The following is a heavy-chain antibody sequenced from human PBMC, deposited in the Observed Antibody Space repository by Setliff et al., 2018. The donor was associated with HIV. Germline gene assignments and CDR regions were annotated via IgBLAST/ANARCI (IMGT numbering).Heavy chain of an antibody. CDR3: ARYGGPVDFGDY. V-gene: IGHV3-30*07. D-gene: IGHD3-16*01. CDR2: ISYDASRT. CDR1: GFTFSTFA. Sequence: LRLSCVASGFTFSTFAMHWVRQAPGKGLEWVSVISYDASRTSYTDSVKGRFTISRDNSKNTLYLQMNSLRAEDTAVYYCARYGGPVDFGDYWGQGTLVTVSS. J-gene: IGHJ4*02.